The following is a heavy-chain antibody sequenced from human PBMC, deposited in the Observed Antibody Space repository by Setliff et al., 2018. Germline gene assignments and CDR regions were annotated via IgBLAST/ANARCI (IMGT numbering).Heavy chain of an antibody. J-gene: IGHJ4*02. CDR3: ASLGWGNDY. D-gene: IGHD6-19*01. CDR1: GGSISSGTYY. Sequence: LSLTCTVSGGSISSGTYYWSWIRQPAGKGLEWIGRIFTSGSTNYNPSLKSRVTISVDTSKNQFSLNLSSVTAADTAVYYCASLGWGNDYLGQGTLVTVSS. CDR2: IFTSGST. V-gene: IGHV4-61*02.